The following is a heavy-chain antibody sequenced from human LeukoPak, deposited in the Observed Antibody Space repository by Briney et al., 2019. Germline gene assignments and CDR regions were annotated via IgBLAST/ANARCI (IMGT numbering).Heavy chain of an antibody. CDR2: IKQDGSEK. CDR3: ARRGTSSSWSHFDC. Sequence: GGSLSLSCAASGFTFSTYWMTWVRQAPGKGLEWVANIKQDGSEKYYVDSVKGRFTISRDNAKNSLYLQMNSLGAEDTAVYYCARRGTSSSWSHFDCWGRETLVTVSS. D-gene: IGHD6-13*01. CDR1: GFTFSTYW. V-gene: IGHV3-7*05. J-gene: IGHJ4*02.